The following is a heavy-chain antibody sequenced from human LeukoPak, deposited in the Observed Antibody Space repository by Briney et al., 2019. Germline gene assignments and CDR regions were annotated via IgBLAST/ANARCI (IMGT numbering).Heavy chain of an antibody. CDR3: ASAPVSVYYYMDV. V-gene: IGHV3-74*01. CDR2: INSDGSST. Sequence: GGSLRLSCAASGFTFSSYWMHWVRQAPGKGLVWVSRINSDGSSTSYADSVKGRFTISRDNAKNTLYLQMNSLRAEDTAVYYCASAPVSVYYYMDVWGKGTTVTVSS. CDR1: GFTFSSYW. D-gene: IGHD3-10*01. J-gene: IGHJ6*03.